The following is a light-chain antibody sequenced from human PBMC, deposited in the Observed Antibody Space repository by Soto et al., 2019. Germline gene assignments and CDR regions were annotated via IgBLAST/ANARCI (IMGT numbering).Light chain of an antibody. Sequence: DIQLTQSPSFLSASVGDRVTITCRASQGINRYLAWYQKKPGTAPKLLIYAASTLQSGVPSRFSGSASGTEFTLTISSLQPEDFATYYCQQLSTWPLTFGGGTKVEIK. CDR2: AAS. V-gene: IGKV1-9*01. J-gene: IGKJ4*01. CDR1: QGINRY. CDR3: QQLSTWPLT.